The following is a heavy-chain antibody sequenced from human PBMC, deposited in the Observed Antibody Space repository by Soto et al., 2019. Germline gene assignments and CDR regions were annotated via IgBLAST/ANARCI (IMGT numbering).Heavy chain of an antibody. CDR3: ARRPSYADYGDYVGAFDI. V-gene: IGHV5-10-1*01. CDR1: GYSFTSYW. D-gene: IGHD4-17*01. Sequence: GESLKISCKGSGYSFTSYWISWVRQMPGKGLEWMGRIDPSDSYTNYSPSFQGHVTISADKSISTAYLQWSSLKASDTAMYYCARRPSYADYGDYVGAFDIWGQGTMVTVSS. CDR2: IDPSDSYT. J-gene: IGHJ3*02.